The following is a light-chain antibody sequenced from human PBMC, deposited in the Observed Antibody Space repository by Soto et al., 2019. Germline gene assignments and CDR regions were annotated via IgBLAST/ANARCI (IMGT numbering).Light chain of an antibody. CDR3: HQYDSWT. CDR2: AAS. CDR1: QDISSF. Sequence: DIQLTQSPSFLSASVADRVTITCRASQDISSFLAWSQQKPGKAPKLLIYAASTLQSGVPSRFSGSGSGTEFTLTISRLEPEDFAVYYCHQYDSWTFGQGTKVDI. V-gene: IGKV1-9*01. J-gene: IGKJ1*01.